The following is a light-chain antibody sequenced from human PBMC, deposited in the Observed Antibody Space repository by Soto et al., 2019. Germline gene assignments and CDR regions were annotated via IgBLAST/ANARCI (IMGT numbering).Light chain of an antibody. Sequence: IEMTQSPSSLSASVGDRVTITCQASQNINNYLNWYQQKPGRAPKLLIYDASNLEAGVPSRFRGSGSGTDFTFTISRLQPEDIATYFCQQYDDLPITFGQRTRLEIK. CDR1: QNINNY. V-gene: IGKV1-33*01. CDR3: QQYDDLPIT. CDR2: DAS. J-gene: IGKJ5*01.